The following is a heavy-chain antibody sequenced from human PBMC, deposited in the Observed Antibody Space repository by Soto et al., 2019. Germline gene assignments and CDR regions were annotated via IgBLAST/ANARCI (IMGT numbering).Heavy chain of an antibody. D-gene: IGHD6-25*01. J-gene: IGHJ4*02. CDR1: GFTFSGSA. Sequence: EVQLEESGGGLVQPGGSLKLSCAASGFTFSGSAMHWVRQASGKGLEWVGRIRSKANSYATAYAASVTGRFTISRDDSKNTAYLQMNRLKTEDTAVYYCTRHVSANGFDYWGQGTLVTVSS. V-gene: IGHV3-73*01. CDR3: TRHVSANGFDY. CDR2: IRSKANSYAT.